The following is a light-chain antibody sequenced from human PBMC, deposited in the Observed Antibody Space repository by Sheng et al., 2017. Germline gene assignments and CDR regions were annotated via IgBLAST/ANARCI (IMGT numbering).Light chain of an antibody. V-gene: IGKV3-11*01. CDR3: QHRSMWPPT. CDR1: QNVNTH. Sequence: EIVLTQSPATLSLSPGERATLFCRASQNVNTHLAWYQQKPGQAPRPLMSDASKRATGIPARFSGSGSGTNFTLTITSLESEDFAIYYCQHRSMWPPTFGRRD. CDR2: DAS. J-gene: IGKJ4*01.